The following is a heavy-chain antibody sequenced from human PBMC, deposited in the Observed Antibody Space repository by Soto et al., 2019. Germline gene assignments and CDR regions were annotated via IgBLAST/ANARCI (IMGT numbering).Heavy chain of an antibody. CDR2: ISDRGDI. CDR3: ARGRHWFGP. Sequence: SETLSLTCTVSGISITSSYWNWFRQSPGKGLEWIGQISDRGDINYNPPLESRVAISTDTSKNQVSLTLTAVNAADTAVYFCARGRHWFGPWGQGTMVTVSS. CDR1: GISITSSY. J-gene: IGHJ5*02. V-gene: IGHV4-59*08.